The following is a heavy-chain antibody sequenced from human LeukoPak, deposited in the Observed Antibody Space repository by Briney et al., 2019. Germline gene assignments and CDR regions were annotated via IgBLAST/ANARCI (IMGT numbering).Heavy chain of an antibody. CDR3: ARGRPYSGGYHLDY. Sequence: PSETLSLTCAVSGVSISSSNWWSWVRQPPGKGLEWIGEIFHSGSTNYNPSLKSRVTISVDKSKNQFSLRLNSVTAADTAVYYCARGRPYSGGYHLDYWGQGTLVTVSA. CDR1: GVSISSSNW. D-gene: IGHD1-26*01. J-gene: IGHJ4*02. CDR2: IFHSGST. V-gene: IGHV4-4*02.